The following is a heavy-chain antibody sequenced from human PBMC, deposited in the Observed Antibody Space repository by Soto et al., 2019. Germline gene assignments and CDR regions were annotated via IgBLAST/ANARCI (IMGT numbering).Heavy chain of an antibody. D-gene: IGHD2-15*01. CDR2: IYYSGST. Sequence: SEPLSLTCTVSGGSISSGDDYWSWIRPPPGKGLEWIGYIYYSGSTYYNPSLKSRVTISVDTSKNQFSLKLSSVTAADTAVYYCARVYCSGGSCFRHYYYYYGMDVWGQGTTVTVSS. CDR1: GGSISSGDDY. J-gene: IGHJ6*02. CDR3: ARVYCSGGSCFRHYYYYYGMDV. V-gene: IGHV4-30-4*01.